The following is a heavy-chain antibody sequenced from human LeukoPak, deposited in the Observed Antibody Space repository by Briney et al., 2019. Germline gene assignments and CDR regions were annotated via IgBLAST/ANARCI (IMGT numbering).Heavy chain of an antibody. J-gene: IGHJ5*02. Sequence: PGGSLRLSCAASGFTFSSYAMSWVRQAPGKGLEWVSAISGSGGSTYYADSVKDRFTISRDNSKNTLYLQMNSLRAEDTAVYYCAKGPPMRRNDFWSGYQYNWFGPWGQGTLVTVSS. D-gene: IGHD3-3*01. CDR3: AKGPPMRRNDFWSGYQYNWFGP. V-gene: IGHV3-23*01. CDR2: ISGSGGST. CDR1: GFTFSSYA.